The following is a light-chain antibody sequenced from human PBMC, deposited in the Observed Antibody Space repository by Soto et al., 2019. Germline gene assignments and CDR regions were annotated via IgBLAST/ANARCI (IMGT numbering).Light chain of an antibody. CDR3: QQSYSTIWT. J-gene: IGKJ1*01. CDR2: AAT. V-gene: IGKV1-39*01. CDR1: QNIRTD. Sequence: DIQMTQSPSSLSASVGDRVTIICRASQNIRTDLNWYQQKPGKAPKLLVYAATSLQSGVPSRFSGSGSGTEFTLTISSLQPEDFATYYCQQSYSTIWTFGQGTKVDIK.